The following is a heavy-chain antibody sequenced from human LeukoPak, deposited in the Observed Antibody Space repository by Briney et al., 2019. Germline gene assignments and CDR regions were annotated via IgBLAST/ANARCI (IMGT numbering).Heavy chain of an antibody. D-gene: IGHD3-10*01. CDR1: GGSISSSSYY. CDR2: IYYSGST. Sequence: SETLSLTCTVSGGSISSSSYYWGWLRQPPGKGLEWIGSIYYSGSTYYNPSLKSRVTISVDTSKNQFSLKLSSVTAADTAVYYCARGDLGRITMVRGENWFDPWGQGTLVTVSS. V-gene: IGHV4-39*01. CDR3: ARGDLGRITMVRGENWFDP. J-gene: IGHJ5*02.